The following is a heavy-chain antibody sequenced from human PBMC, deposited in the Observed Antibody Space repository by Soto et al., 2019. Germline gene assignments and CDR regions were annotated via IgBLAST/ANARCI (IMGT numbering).Heavy chain of an antibody. D-gene: IGHD3-10*01. CDR2: ISSSGSTI. J-gene: IGHJ6*02. Sequence: PVGSLRLSCAASGFTFSSYEMNWVRQAPGKGLEWVSYISSSGSTIYYADSVKGRFTISRDNAKNSLYLQMNSLRAEDTAVYYCARQLTYGMDVWGQGTTVTVSS. V-gene: IGHV3-48*03. CDR1: GFTFSSYE. CDR3: ARQLTYGMDV.